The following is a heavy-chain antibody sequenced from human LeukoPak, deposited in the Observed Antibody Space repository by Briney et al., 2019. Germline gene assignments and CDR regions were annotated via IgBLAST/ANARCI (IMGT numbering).Heavy chain of an antibody. Sequence: GGSLRLSCAASGFTFSNYGMSWLRQAPRKGLEWVSAITGSGDDAYYADSVHGRFTMSRDNSKSTLYLQMSSLRVEDTAVYYCAKESRGSSPEFWGQGTLVTVSS. J-gene: IGHJ1*01. CDR3: AKESRGSSPEF. D-gene: IGHD1-26*01. CDR2: ITGSGDDA. CDR1: GFTFSNYG. V-gene: IGHV3-23*01.